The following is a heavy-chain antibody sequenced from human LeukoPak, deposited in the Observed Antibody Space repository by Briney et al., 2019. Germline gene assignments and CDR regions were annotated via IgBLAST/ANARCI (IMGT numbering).Heavy chain of an antibody. D-gene: IGHD2-2*01. Sequence: GGSLRLSCAASGFTFSSYAMSWVRQAPGKGLEWVSAISGSGGSTYYADSVKGRFTISRDNSKNTLYLRMNSLRAEDTAVYYCAKDQVVPAAMGLYYYYYGMDVWGQGTTVTVSS. CDR1: GFTFSSYA. CDR2: ISGSGGST. CDR3: AKDQVVPAAMGLYYYYYGMDV. V-gene: IGHV3-23*01. J-gene: IGHJ6*02.